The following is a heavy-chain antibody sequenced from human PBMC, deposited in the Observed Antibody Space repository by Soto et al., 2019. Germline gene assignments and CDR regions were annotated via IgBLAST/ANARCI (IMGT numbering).Heavy chain of an antibody. J-gene: IGHJ6*02. CDR1: RHSFTSYW. CDR3: ARRDYGPPIPHCGMDV. D-gene: IGHD4-17*01. Sequence: RGESLKISCKGSRHSFTSYWIGQVRQMPAKDLEWVWIVYPGYSDTRSSPSFQGQVTVSADNTISTSYLLWTSLRASDTAMYYCARRDYGPPIPHCGMDVWGQGTTVTVSS. CDR2: VYPGYSDT. V-gene: IGHV5-51*01.